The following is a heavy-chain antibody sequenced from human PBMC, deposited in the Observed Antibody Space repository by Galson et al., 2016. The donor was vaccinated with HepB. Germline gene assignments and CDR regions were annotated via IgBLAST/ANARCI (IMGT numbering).Heavy chain of an antibody. J-gene: IGHJ4*02. D-gene: IGHD2/OR15-2a*01. CDR1: GFTFSGYG. CDR2: DSMDGRRK. CDR3: AKRHEYCPAVGCSVDY. Sequence: SLRLSCAASGFTFSGYGMHWVRQAPGKGLEWVAADSMDGRRKFYADSVKGRSTISRDNSNNMLFLQMSSLRADDTAVYYCAKRHEYCPAVGCSVDYWGQGTLVSVSS. V-gene: IGHV3-30*18.